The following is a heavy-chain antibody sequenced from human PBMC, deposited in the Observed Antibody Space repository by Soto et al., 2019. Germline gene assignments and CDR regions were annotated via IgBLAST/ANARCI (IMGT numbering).Heavy chain of an antibody. CDR3: EKVYTVMSADPYYYYGMDV. V-gene: IGHV3-43D*03. J-gene: IGHJ6*02. CDR2: ISWDGGST. D-gene: IGHD3-16*01. Sequence: GESLKISCAASGFTFDDYAMHWVRQAPGKGLEWVSLISWDGGSTYYADSVKGRFTISRDNSKNSLYLQMNSLRAEDTALYYCEKVYTVMSADPYYYYGMDVWGQGTTVTVSS. CDR1: GFTFDDYA.